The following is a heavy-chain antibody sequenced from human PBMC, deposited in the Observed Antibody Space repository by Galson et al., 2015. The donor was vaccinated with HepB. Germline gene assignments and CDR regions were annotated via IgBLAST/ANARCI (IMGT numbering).Heavy chain of an antibody. J-gene: IGHJ3*01. D-gene: IGHD6-19*01. CDR3: ARQAIGYSSRGDGFDL. Sequence: QSGAEVKKPGESLRISCQGSGYNFTNYWVTWVRQMPGEGLEWMGKIDPVDSYTNYSPSFQGHVTISTDKSISTAYLQWSSLKASDTAMYYFARQAIGYSSRGDGFDLWGQGTLVTLSS. CDR2: IDPVDSYT. CDR1: GYNFTNYW. V-gene: IGHV5-10-1*01.